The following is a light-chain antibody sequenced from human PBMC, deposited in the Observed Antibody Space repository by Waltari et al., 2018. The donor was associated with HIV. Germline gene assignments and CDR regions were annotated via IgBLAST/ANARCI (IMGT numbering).Light chain of an antibody. Sequence: DIHMTQSPSSLSASIGDTITISCRAGQGISNYLAWFQMKPGKAPKSLIYGASRLHNGVTSRFSGSGSGTDFTLTINSLQPEDFATYYCQQYKTCPRTFGHGTKVE. V-gene: IGKV1-16*01. CDR3: QQYKTCPRT. CDR1: QGISNY. J-gene: IGKJ1*01. CDR2: GAS.